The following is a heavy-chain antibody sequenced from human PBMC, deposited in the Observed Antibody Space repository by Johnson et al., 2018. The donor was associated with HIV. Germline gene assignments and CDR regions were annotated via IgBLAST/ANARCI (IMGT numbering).Heavy chain of an antibody. Sequence: VQLVESGGDLVQPGGSLRLSCAASGFTVSSNYMNWVRQAPGKGLEWVSVIYSGGSTYYADSVKGRCTISRDNSKNTLYLQMNSLRAEDTAVYYCAKGLVYADPDDAFDIWGQGTMVTVSS. V-gene: IGHV3-66*01. CDR3: AKGLVYADPDDAFDI. J-gene: IGHJ3*02. CDR2: IYSGGST. CDR1: GFTVSSNY. D-gene: IGHD2-8*01.